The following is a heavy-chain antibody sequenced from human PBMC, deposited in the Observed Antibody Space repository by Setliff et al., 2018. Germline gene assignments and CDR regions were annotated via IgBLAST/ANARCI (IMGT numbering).Heavy chain of an antibody. CDR2: INPSGGST. CDR1: GYTFTSYY. Sequence: ASVKVSCKASGYTFTSYYMHWVRQAPGQGLEWMGIINPSGGSTSYAQTFQGRVTMTRDTSTSTVYMELSSLRSEDTAVYYCAGTYYNFWSALDYYYYGMDVWGQGTTVTVSS. V-gene: IGHV1-46*01. D-gene: IGHD3-3*01. CDR3: AGTYYNFWSALDYYYYGMDV. J-gene: IGHJ6*02.